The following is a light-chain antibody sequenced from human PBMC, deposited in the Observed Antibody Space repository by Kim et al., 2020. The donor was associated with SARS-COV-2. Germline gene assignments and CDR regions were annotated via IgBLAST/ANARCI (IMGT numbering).Light chain of an antibody. V-gene: IGKV3-20*01. CDR3: QQYASSPIT. CDR2: DAS. CDR1: QSIRSGY. J-gene: IGKJ5*01. Sequence: EIVLTQSPGTLSLSPGERATLSCRASQSIRSGYLAWYQQKPGQAPRLLIYDASSRATGIPVRFSGSGSGTDFTLTISRLEPEDFAVYYCQQYASSPITFGQGTRLETK.